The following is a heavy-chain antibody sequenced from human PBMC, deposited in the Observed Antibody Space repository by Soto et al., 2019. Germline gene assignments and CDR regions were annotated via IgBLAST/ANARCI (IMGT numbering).Heavy chain of an antibody. CDR2: ISSSGSTI. D-gene: IGHD5-12*01. J-gene: IGHJ6*03. CDR3: ARRHSGYDFPGYYYYYMDV. Sequence: GGSLRLSCAASGFTFSDYYMSWIRQAPGKGLEWVSYISSSGSTIYYADSVKGRFTISRDNAKNSLYLQMNSLRAEDTAVYYCARRHSGYDFPGYYYYYMDVWGKGTTVTVSS. CDR1: GFTFSDYY. V-gene: IGHV3-11*01.